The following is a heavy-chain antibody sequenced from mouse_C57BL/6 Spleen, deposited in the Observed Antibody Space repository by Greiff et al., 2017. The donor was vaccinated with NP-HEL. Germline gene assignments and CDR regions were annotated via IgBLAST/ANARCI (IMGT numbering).Heavy chain of an antibody. V-gene: IGHV1-80*01. CDR2: IYPGDGDT. D-gene: IGHD6-2*01. CDR3: ARGLLPRYFDY. CDR1: GYAFSSYW. J-gene: IGHJ2*01. Sequence: QVQLQQSGAELVKPGASVKISCKASGYAFSSYWMNWVKQRPGKGLEWIGQIYPGDGDTNYNGKFKGKATLTADKSSSTAYMQLSSLTSEDSAVYFCARGLLPRYFDYWGQGTTLTVSS.